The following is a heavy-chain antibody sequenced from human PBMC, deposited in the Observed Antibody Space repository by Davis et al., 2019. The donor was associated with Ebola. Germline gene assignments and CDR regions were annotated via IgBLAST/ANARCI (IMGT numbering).Heavy chain of an antibody. CDR3: ARGVQGIVGVTIFDY. CDR1: GGSISSYY. J-gene: IGHJ4*02. Sequence: PSETLSLTCTVSGGSISSYYWSWIRQPPGKGLEWIGYIYYSGSTNYNPSLKSRVTISVDTSKNQFSLKLSTVTAADTAVYYCARGVQGIVGVTIFDYWGQGTLVTVSS. D-gene: IGHD1-26*01. CDR2: IYYSGST. V-gene: IGHV4-59*01.